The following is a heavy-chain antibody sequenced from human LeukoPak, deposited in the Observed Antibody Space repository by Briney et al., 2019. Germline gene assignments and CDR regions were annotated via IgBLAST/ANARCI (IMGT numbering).Heavy chain of an antibody. CDR3: ARKDKVEMATTTED. D-gene: IGHD5-24*01. CDR2: ITTSGSYI. V-gene: IGHV3-21*01. Sequence: GGSLRLFCTGCVLIYQSCSALGPRQAPGKGLEWVSSITTSGSYIYYADSVKGRFTISRDNSKNTLYLQINSLRAEDTSVYYSARKDKVEMATTTEDWGQGTLVTVSS. J-gene: IGHJ4*02. CDR1: VLIYQSCS.